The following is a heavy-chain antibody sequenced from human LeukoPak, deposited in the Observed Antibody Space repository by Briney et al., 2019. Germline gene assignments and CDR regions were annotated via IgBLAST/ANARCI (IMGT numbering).Heavy chain of an antibody. D-gene: IGHD2-21*02. CDR2: IYYSGST. CDR1: GGSISSYY. Sequence: SETLSLTCTVSGGSISSYYWSWIRQPPGKGLEWMGYIYYSGSTNYNPSLKSRVTISVDTSKNQFSLKLSSVTAADTAVYYCVRDLGCGGDCYAFDIWGQGTMVTVSS. CDR3: VRDLGCGGDCYAFDI. J-gene: IGHJ3*02. V-gene: IGHV4-59*01.